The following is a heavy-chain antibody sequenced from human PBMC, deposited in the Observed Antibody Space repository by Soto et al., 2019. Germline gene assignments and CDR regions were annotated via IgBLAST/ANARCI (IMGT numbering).Heavy chain of an antibody. CDR2: IYSVGRT. CDR3: ASAPMQYDTLGIDQ. V-gene: IGHV3-53*01. J-gene: IGHJ4*02. Sequence: LGGSLSLSCAASGFIVSNNYMSWVRQVPGKGLECVSVIYSVGRTYYADSVEGRFTISRDNAKNTLYLQMNSLRGEDTATYYCASAPMQYDTLGIDQWGQGTLVTVYS. D-gene: IGHD7-27*01. CDR1: GFIVSNNY.